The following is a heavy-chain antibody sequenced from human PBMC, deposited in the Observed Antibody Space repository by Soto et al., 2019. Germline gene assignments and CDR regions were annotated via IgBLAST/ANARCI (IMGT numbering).Heavy chain of an antibody. CDR1: GVSINSANW. CDR3: ARYCGGGSCYLGAFDI. CDR2: IYHSGST. V-gene: IGHV4-4*02. D-gene: IGHD2-15*01. J-gene: IGHJ3*02. Sequence: QMQLQESGPGLVKPSGTLSLTCTVSGVSINSANWWTWVRQSPGKGLEWIGEIYHSGSTNFNPSLKSRVSISVDNSQNQFYLELTSVTAADTAVYYCARYCGGGSCYLGAFDIWGQGTMVNVSS.